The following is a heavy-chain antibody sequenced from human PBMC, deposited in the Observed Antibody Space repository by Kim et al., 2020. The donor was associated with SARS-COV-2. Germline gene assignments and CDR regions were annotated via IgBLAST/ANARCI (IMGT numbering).Heavy chain of an antibody. CDR1: GFPFVDYA. CDR2: IRSKVHGGTT. J-gene: IGHJ4*03. D-gene: IGHD1-26*01. V-gene: IGHV3-49*04. Sequence: GGSLRLSCTASGFPFVDYAMSWVRRAPGKGLEWLGFIRSKVHGGTTEYAASLKGRFSISRDDSRSIAYMQMNSLTIEDTAMYYCTRHSVGARSFADYWGQGTLVTVSS. CDR3: TRHSVGARSFADY.